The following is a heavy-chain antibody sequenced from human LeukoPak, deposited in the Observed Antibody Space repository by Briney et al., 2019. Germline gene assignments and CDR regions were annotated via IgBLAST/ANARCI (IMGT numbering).Heavy chain of an antibody. J-gene: IGHJ6*02. V-gene: IGHV4-59*01. Sequence: SETLSLTCIVSGGSISSYYWSWIRQPPGKGLEWIGYIYYSGSTNYNPSLKSRVTISVDTSKNQFSLKLSSVTAADTAVYYCARGVVPAAVPSGMDVWGQGTTVTVSS. CDR2: IYYSGST. D-gene: IGHD2-2*01. CDR1: GGSISSYY. CDR3: ARGVVPAAVPSGMDV.